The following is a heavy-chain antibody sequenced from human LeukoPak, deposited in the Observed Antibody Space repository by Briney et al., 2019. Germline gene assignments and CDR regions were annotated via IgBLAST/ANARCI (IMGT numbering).Heavy chain of an antibody. CDR2: IYPGDSHT. V-gene: IGHV5-51*01. CDR1: GYSFTNYW. J-gene: IGHJ6*03. CDR3: ARLPDRSGYYSHDFSYYMDV. Sequence: GESLKISCTGSGYSFTNYWIGWVRQMPGKGLEWMGNIYPGDSHTKYSPSFQGQIIISADKSISTAYLQWSSLKASDTAMYYCARLPDRSGYYSHDFSYYMDVWGKGTTVTVSS. D-gene: IGHD3-22*01.